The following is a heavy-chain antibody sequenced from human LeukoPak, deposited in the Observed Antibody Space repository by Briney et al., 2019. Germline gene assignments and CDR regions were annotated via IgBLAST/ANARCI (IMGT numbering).Heavy chain of an antibody. Sequence: ASVKVSCKASGYTFTSYYMHWVRQAPGQGLEWMGIIYPSGGSTSYAQKFQGRVTMTRDTSTSTVYMELSSLRSEDTAVYYCARGLGIAAAGKAPFDYWGQGTLVTVSS. CDR1: GYTFTSYY. CDR3: ARGLGIAAAGKAPFDY. J-gene: IGHJ4*02. CDR2: IYPSGGST. V-gene: IGHV1-46*03. D-gene: IGHD6-13*01.